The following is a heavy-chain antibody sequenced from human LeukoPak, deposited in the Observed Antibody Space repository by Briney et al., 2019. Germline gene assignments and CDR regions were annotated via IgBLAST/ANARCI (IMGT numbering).Heavy chain of an antibody. CDR3: ARGGENWFDS. Sequence: GGSLRLSCEASRFTFSDYYMTWVRQAPGKGLEWISYISSTGGTVYYADSAKGRFTVPRDNAKNFLYLQMSNLRVEDTAVYYCARGGENWFDSWGQGTLVTVSS. CDR1: RFTFSDYY. D-gene: IGHD3-10*01. V-gene: IGHV3-11*01. CDR2: ISSTGGTV. J-gene: IGHJ5*01.